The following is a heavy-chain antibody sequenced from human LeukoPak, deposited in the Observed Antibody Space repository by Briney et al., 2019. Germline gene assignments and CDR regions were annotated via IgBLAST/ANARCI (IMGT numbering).Heavy chain of an antibody. CDR1: GGSISSGGYS. J-gene: IGHJ6*02. CDR2: IYHSGST. D-gene: IGHD2-15*01. Sequence: SETLSLTCAVPGGSISSGGYSWSWIRQPPGKGLEWIGYIYHSGSTYYNPSLKSRVTISVDRSKNQFSLKLSSVTAADTAVYYCARGTARLCSGGSCASAYGMDVWGQGTTVTVSS. V-gene: IGHV4-30-2*01. CDR3: ARGTARLCSGGSCASAYGMDV.